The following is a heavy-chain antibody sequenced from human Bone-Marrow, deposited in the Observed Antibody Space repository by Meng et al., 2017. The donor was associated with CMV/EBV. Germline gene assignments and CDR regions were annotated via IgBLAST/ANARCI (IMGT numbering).Heavy chain of an antibody. CDR2: IYHGDSDT. CDR1: GYSFISNW. CDR3: ARAIVGANDAFDI. J-gene: IGHJ3*02. D-gene: IGHD1-26*01. Sequence: GESRKISCRGSGYSFISNWNGRVRQMPGKGLECMGIIYHGDSDTRYSPSFQGQVTISADKSINTAFLQWSSLKASDTAMYYCARAIVGANDAFDIWGRVTMVTVSS. V-gene: IGHV5-51*01.